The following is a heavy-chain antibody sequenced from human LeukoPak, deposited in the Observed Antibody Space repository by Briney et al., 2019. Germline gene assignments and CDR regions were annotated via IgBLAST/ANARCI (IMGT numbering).Heavy chain of an antibody. J-gene: IGHJ6*03. Sequence: SETLSLTCAVYGGSFSGYYWSWIRQPPGKGLEWIGEINHSGSTNYNPSLKSRVTISVDTSKNQFSLKLSSVTAADTAVYYCARHNYYDSSGYYSYYMDVWGKGTTVTVSS. V-gene: IGHV4-34*01. CDR3: ARHNYYDSSGYYSYYMDV. CDR1: GGSFSGYY. CDR2: INHSGST. D-gene: IGHD3-22*01.